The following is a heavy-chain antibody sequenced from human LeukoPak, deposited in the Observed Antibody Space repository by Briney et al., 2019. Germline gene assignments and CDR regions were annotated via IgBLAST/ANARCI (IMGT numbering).Heavy chain of an antibody. Sequence: SETLSLTCTVSGGSISSGGYYWSWIRQHPGKGLEWIGYIYYSGSTYYNPSLKSRVTISVDTSKNHFSLKLSSATAADTAVYYCARTPDNHYYYMDVWGKGTTVTVSS. CDR3: ARTPDNHYYYMDV. V-gene: IGHV4-31*03. CDR1: GGSISSGGYY. J-gene: IGHJ6*03. D-gene: IGHD3-22*01. CDR2: IYYSGST.